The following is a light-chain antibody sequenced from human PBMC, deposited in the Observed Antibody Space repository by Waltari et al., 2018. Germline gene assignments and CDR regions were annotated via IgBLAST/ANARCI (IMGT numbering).Light chain of an antibody. CDR1: TSNLGAGHD. J-gene: IGLJ2*01. V-gene: IGLV1-40*01. CDR3: QSFDNMLSGGVV. Sequence: QSVLTQPPSVSGTPGQRVTISCSGSTSNLGAGHDLRWYQHLPGTAPKLLIYGNNNRPSGVPDRFSGSKSGTSASLAITGLQADDEADYFCQSFDNMLSGGVVFGGGTKLAVL. CDR2: GNN.